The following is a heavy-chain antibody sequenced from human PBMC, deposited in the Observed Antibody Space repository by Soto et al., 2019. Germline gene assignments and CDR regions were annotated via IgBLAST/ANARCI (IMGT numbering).Heavy chain of an antibody. CDR2: SRNQANSYSA. D-gene: IGHD1-26*01. CDR3: ARDTGGSYYD. V-gene: IGHV3-72*01. CDR1: GFRFSDYY. J-gene: IGHJ4*02. Sequence: SGGSLRLSCAASGFRFSDYYMDWVRQVPGKGLEWIGRSRNQANSYSAEYVASVKGRFSISRDGSKDSMYLQMNSLKTEDTAVYYCARDTGGSYYDWGQGVQVTVSS.